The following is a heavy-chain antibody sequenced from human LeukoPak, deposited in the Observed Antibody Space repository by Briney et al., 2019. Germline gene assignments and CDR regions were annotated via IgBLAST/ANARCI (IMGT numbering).Heavy chain of an antibody. J-gene: IGHJ4*02. V-gene: IGHV3-21*01. CDR1: GFTFSNYG. CDR2: ISSSSSYI. CDR3: ARGYYYDSSGYDTVSY. Sequence: GGSLRLSCAASGFTFSNYGMNWVRQAPGKGLEWVSSISSSSSYIYYADSVKGRFTISRDNAKNLLYLQMNSLRAEDTAVYYCARGYYYDSSGYDTVSYWGQGTLVTVSS. D-gene: IGHD3-22*01.